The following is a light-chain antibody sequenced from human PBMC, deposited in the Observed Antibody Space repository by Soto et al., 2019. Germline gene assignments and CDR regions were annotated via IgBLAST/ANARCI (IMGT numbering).Light chain of an antibody. CDR2: DAS. CDR1: QSVTTF. Sequence: EIVLTQSPVTLSLSPGERATLSCRASQSVTTFLAWYQQKPGQAPRLLIYDASKRATGIPARFSGSGSGTDFTLTLSSLEPEDFAVYSCQQRTNWPLTFGGGTKVEIK. CDR3: QQRTNWPLT. J-gene: IGKJ4*01. V-gene: IGKV3-11*01.